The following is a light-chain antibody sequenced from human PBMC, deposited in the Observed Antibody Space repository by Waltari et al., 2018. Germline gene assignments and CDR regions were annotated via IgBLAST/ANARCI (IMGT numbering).Light chain of an antibody. J-gene: IGLJ2*01. CDR3: QSYDRSLSVRV. CDR2: TNN. CDR1: SPNIGSNT. Sequence: QSVLTQSPSASGTPGQRVTISCSGSSPNIGSNTVNWYKQVPGTAPKLLISTNNQRPSGVPDRFSGSKSGTSASLAISGLQSEDEADYYCQSYDRSLSVRVFGGGTK. V-gene: IGLV1-44*01.